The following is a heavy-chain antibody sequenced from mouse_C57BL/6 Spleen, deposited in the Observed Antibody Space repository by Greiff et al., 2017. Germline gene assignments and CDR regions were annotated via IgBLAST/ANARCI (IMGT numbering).Heavy chain of an antibody. CDR2: IYPGNSDT. V-gene: IGHV1-5*01. CDR1: GYTFTSYW. J-gene: IGHJ3*01. Sequence: VQLQQSGTVLARPGASVKMSCKTSGYTFTSYWMHWVKQRPGQGLEWLGAIYPGNSDTSYNQKFKGKAKLTAVTSASTAYMELSSLTNEDSAVYYCTRRDYYGSSPVFAYWGQGTLVTVSA. D-gene: IGHD1-1*01. CDR3: TRRDYYGSSPVFAY.